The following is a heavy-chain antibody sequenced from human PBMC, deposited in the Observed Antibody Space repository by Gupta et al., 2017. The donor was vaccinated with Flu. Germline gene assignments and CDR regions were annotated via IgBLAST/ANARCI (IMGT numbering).Heavy chain of an antibody. J-gene: IGHJ6*02. CDR3: ARGSFGGGVNYYGMDV. D-gene: IGHD3-10*01. Sequence: QVQLRESGPRLVKPSETLSLTCTVSGGSINSDYWSWGRRPPGTGLEWIGYIYYTGSTKYNPSLRSRPTISIDTSKNQFSLKLSSVTAGDTAVYYCARGSFGGGVNYYGMDVWGQGTTVAVSS. CDR1: GGSINSDY. CDR2: IYYTGST. V-gene: IGHV4-59*01.